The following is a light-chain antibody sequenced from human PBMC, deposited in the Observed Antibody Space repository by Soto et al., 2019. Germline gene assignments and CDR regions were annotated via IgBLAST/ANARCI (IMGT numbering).Light chain of an antibody. J-gene: IGLJ1*01. CDR1: SSDVGSYDF. Sequence: QSALTQPASVSGSPGQSITMSCTGTSSDVGSYDFVSWYQQHPGKAPKLLIYEVSNRPSGVSARFSRSKSDNTASLTISGLQAADEADYFCSSYSSSTVRYVFGSGTKLTVL. V-gene: IGLV2-14*01. CDR3: SSYSSSTVRYV. CDR2: EVS.